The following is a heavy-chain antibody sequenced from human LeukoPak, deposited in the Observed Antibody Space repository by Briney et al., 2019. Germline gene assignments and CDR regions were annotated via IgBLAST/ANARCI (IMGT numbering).Heavy chain of an antibody. CDR3: VREEEGGTFDY. D-gene: IGHD3-16*01. CDR1: GYXFTSHY. Sequence: ASVKVSCKSSGYXFTSHYIHWVRQAPGQGLEWMGIIYPSAGYANYAQTFQGRVTMAMDTSTSTVDMELSSLRSEDTAVYYCVREEEGGTFDYWGQGTLVTVSS. J-gene: IGHJ4*02. V-gene: IGHV1-46*01. CDR2: IYPSAGYA.